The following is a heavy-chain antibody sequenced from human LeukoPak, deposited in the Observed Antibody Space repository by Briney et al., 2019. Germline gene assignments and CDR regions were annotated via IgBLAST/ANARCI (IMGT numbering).Heavy chain of an antibody. Sequence: ASVKVSCKASGYTFTGYYMHWVRQAPGQGLEWMGWINPNSGGTNYAQKFQGWVTMTRDTSISTAYMELSRLRSDDTAVYYCARSSSSWYSGYAFDIWGQGTMVTVSS. D-gene: IGHD6-13*01. CDR2: INPNSGGT. CDR1: GYTFTGYY. V-gene: IGHV1-2*04. J-gene: IGHJ3*02. CDR3: ARSSSSWYSGYAFDI.